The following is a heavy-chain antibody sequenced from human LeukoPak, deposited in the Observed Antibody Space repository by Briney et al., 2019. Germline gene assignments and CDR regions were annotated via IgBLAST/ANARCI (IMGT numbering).Heavy chain of an antibody. D-gene: IGHD6-13*01. J-gene: IGHJ5*02. CDR1: GYTFTSYG. CDR3: ARVKGGAAAGTRWFDP. V-gene: IGHV1-18*01. CDR2: ISAYNGNT. Sequence: GASVKVSCKASGYTFTSYGISWVRQAPGQGLEWMGWISAYNGNTNYAQKLQGRVTMTTDTSTSTAYMELRSLRSDDTAVYYCARVKGGAAAGTRWFDPWGQGTLVTVSS.